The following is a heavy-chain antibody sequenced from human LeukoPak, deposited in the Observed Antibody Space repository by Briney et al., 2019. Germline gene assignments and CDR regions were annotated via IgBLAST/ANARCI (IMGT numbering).Heavy chain of an antibody. J-gene: IGHJ6*03. D-gene: IGHD5-18*01. CDR1: GYTFTSYY. V-gene: IGHV1-46*01. Sequence: ASVKVSCKACGYTFTSYYMHWLRQAPRQGLEWMGIINPSGGSTSYAQKFQGRVTMTRNTSISTAYMELSSLRSDDTAVYYCARDRGYSYVYYYYMDVWGKGTMVTVSS. CDR2: INPSGGST. CDR3: ARDRGYSYVYYYYMDV.